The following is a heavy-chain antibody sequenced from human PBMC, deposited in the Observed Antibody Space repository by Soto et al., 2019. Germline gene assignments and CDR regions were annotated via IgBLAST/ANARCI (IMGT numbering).Heavy chain of an antibody. CDR1: GFTFSRYW. V-gene: IGHV3-74*01. D-gene: IGHD3-3*01. J-gene: IGHJ4*02. CDR3: ARGWVEGLSRQATTDY. CDR2: IDSYGSAT. Sequence: GGSLRLSCAASGFTFSRYWMHWVRQAPGKGLVWVSRIDSYGSATSQVDSVEGRFTISRDNAKDTLYLQMNSLRAEDTAVYYCARGWVEGLSRQATTDYWGQGTRVTVSS.